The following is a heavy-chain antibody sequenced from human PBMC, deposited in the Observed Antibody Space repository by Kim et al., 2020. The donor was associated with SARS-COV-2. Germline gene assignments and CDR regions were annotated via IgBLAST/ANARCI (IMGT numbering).Heavy chain of an antibody. J-gene: IGHJ6*02. Sequence: GGSLRLSCAASGFTFSSYAMHWVRQAPGKGLEWVAVISYDGSNKYYADSVKGRFTISRDNSKNTLYLQMNSLRAEYTAVYYCAREEEIASVWGQGTTVTVSS. V-gene: IGHV3-30*04. D-gene: IGHD1-26*01. CDR2: ISYDGSNK. CDR1: GFTFSSYA. CDR3: AREEEIASV.